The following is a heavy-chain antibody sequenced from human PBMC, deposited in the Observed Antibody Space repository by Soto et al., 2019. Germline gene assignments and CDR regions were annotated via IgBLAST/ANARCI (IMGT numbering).Heavy chain of an antibody. V-gene: IGHV3-23*01. CDR3: AKGSATSSPYYFDY. CDR1: GFTFSSYA. CDR2: IIGAGDDT. J-gene: IGHJ4*02. Sequence: PGGSLRLSCAASGFTFSSYAMSWVRQAPGKGLEWISAIIGAGDDTFHADSVKGRLTISRDNSKKTLILQMNSLRADDTALYYCAKGSATSSPYYFDYGGQGTRVTVP.